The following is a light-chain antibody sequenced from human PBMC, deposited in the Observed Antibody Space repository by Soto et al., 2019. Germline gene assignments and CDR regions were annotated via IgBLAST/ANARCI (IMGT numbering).Light chain of an antibody. Sequence: QTVVTQEPSLTVSPGGTVTLTCGSSTGAVTSGHYPYWFQQRPSQAPRTLIFDTSNKHSYTPARFSGSLLGGKAALTLSGAQPEDEADYYCLLSYSAIGVFGGGTKLTVL. CDR2: DTS. J-gene: IGLJ2*01. CDR3: LLSYSAIGV. CDR1: TGAVTSGHY. V-gene: IGLV7-46*01.